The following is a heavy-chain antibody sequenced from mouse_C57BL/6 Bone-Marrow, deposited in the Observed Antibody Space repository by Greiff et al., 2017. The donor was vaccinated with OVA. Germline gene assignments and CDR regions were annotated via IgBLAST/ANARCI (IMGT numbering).Heavy chain of an antibody. Sequence: EVKVVESGGGLVKPGGSLKLSCAASGFTFSSYAMSWVRQTPEKRLEWVATISDGGSYTYYPDNVKGRFTISRDTAKNNLYLQMSHLKSKDTAMYYCARGGFYSKFDYWGQGTTLTVSS. J-gene: IGHJ2*01. CDR1: GFTFSSYA. D-gene: IGHD2-5*01. CDR2: ISDGGSYT. V-gene: IGHV5-4*03. CDR3: ARGGFYSKFDY.